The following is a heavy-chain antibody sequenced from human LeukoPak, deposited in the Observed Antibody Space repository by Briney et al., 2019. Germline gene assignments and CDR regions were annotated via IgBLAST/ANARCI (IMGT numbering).Heavy chain of an antibody. J-gene: IGHJ6*02. V-gene: IGHV3-7*03. D-gene: IGHD3-16*01. CDR1: GFTFSDYY. Sequence: PGGSLRLSCAASGFTFSDYYMSWVRQVPGKGLEWVANIKKDGSETYYVDSVKGRFTISRDNAKNSLYLQMSNLRAEDTAVYFCARGGGLDVWGQGATVTVSS. CDR3: ARGGGLDV. CDR2: IKKDGSET.